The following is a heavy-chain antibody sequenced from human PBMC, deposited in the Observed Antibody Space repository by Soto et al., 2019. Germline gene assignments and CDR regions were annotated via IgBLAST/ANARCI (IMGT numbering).Heavy chain of an antibody. CDR3: VRGPYNYNSRYFDY. Sequence: TLSLTCTVSGGSFSGYFWTWIRQPPGKGLEWLAEINHSGITNYNPSVESRVSMSVDTSKNQFSLRLYSVTAADTAVYYCVRGPYNYNSRYFDYWGQGTLVTVSS. CDR2: INHSGIT. J-gene: IGHJ4*02. D-gene: IGHD1-1*01. V-gene: IGHV4-34*01. CDR1: GGSFSGYF.